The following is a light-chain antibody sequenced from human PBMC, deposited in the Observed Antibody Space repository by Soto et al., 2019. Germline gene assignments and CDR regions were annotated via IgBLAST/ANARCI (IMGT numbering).Light chain of an antibody. CDR2: GAS. V-gene: IGKV1-39*01. Sequence: DIQLTQSPSSLSASVGDRVTVTCRASQSINIYLNWYQQKLGKAPTLLIYGASTLQSGVPSRFSGGGSRTDFTLTISSLQTEDFATNYCQQSYRSPYTFGQGTKLQI. CDR3: QQSYRSPYT. CDR1: QSINIY. J-gene: IGKJ2*01.